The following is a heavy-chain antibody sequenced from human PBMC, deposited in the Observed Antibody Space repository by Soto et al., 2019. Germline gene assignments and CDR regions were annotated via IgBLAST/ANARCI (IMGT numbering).Heavy chain of an antibody. CDR2: VYQSGSS. D-gene: IGHD2-15*01. CDR1: CGSVNSGGFS. J-gene: IGHJ3*01. CDR3: ARDWGYCSSSSCREPAFDV. Sequence: SETLSLTCAVSCGSVNSGGFSWNWIRQPPGKGLEWIGYVYQSGSSYYNPSLRSRVSISLDRSKNQFSLTLNSVTAADTAVYYCARDWGYCSSSSCREPAFDVWGQGTVVTVS. V-gene: IGHV4-30-2*01.